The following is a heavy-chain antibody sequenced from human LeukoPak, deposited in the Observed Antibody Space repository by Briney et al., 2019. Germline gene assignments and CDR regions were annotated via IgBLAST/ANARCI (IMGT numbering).Heavy chain of an antibody. CDR3: ARDRYGDYAIDY. J-gene: IGHJ4*02. D-gene: IGHD4-17*01. CDR1: RLTFTIYI. CDR2: ISSSSSTT. V-gene: IGHV3-48*04. Sequence: GGCLRLSCAASRLTFTIYIMNWVRQAPGRGGEWVSYISSSSSTTYYADSVKGRFIIFSDNAKNSLYLQMISLRAEDTAVYFCARDRYGDYAIDYWGQGTLVTVSS.